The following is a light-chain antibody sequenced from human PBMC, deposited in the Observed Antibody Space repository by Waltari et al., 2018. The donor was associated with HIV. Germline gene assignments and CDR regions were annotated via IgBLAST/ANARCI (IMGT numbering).Light chain of an antibody. CDR2: EVS. CDR1: SSDVGSYNL. V-gene: IGLV2-23*02. CDR3: CSDAGSRTPVV. Sequence: QSALTQPASVSGSPGQSITISCTGTSSDVGSYNLVSWYQQHQGKAPKLMIYEVSQRPSGVSNRFSGSKSGNTASLTISGLQAEYEADYYCCSDAGSRTPVVFGGGTKLTVL. J-gene: IGLJ2*01.